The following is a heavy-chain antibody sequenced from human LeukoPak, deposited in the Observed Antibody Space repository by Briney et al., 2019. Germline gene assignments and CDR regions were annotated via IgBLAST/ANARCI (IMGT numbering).Heavy chain of an antibody. V-gene: IGHV4-59*01. Sequence: PSETLSLTCTVSGGSISSYYWNWIRQPPGKGLEWIGYIHYSGNTNYNPSLRSRVTISVDTSKNQFSLKLSSVTAADTAVYYCARGLMPASGSYLPGYFDYWGQGTLVTVSS. CDR3: ARGLMPASGSYLPGYFDY. J-gene: IGHJ4*02. D-gene: IGHD1-26*01. CDR2: IHYSGNT. CDR1: GGSISSYY.